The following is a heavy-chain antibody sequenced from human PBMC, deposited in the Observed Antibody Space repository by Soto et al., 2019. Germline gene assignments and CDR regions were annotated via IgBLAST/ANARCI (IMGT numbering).Heavy chain of an antibody. CDR1: GFTFSSYG. D-gene: IGHD3-9*01. Sequence: QVQLVESGGGVVQPGRSLRLSCAASGFTFSSYGMHWVRQAPGKGLEWVAVIWYDGSNKYYADSVKGRFTISRDNSKNTLYLQMNSLRAEVTAVYYCARDVGRAGYDYWGQGTLVTVSS. V-gene: IGHV3-33*01. CDR3: ARDVGRAGYDY. J-gene: IGHJ4*02. CDR2: IWYDGSNK.